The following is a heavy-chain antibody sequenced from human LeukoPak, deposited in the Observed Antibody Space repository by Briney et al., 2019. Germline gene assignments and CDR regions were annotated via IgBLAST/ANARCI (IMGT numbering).Heavy chain of an antibody. CDR1: GYTFTSYD. V-gene: IGHV1-8*01. Sequence: ASVKVSCKASGYTFTSYDINWVRQATGQGLEWMGWMNPNSGNTGYAQKFQGRVTMTRNTSISTAYMELSSLRSEDTDVYYCARAGMYYDFGGGYRQSSLDYGSRGT. CDR2: MNPNSGNT. D-gene: IGHD3-3*01. CDR3: ARAGMYYDFGGGYRQSSLDY. J-gene: IGHJ4*02.